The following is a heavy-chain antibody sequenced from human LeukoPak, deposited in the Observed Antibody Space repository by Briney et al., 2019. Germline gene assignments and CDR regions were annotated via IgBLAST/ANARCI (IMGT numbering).Heavy chain of an antibody. CDR2: ISYDGSNK. V-gene: IGHV3-30*04. D-gene: IGHD6-13*01. Sequence: PGGSLRLSCAASGFTFSSFAMHWVRQAPGKGLEWVAVISYDGSNKYYADSVKGRFTISRGNSKNTLYLQMNSLTAEDTAVLYCARDDRGIAAAGFLDYWGQGTLVTVSS. J-gene: IGHJ4*02. CDR1: GFTFSSFA. CDR3: ARDDRGIAAAGFLDY.